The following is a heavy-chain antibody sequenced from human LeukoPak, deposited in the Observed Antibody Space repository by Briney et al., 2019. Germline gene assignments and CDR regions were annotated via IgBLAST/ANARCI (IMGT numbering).Heavy chain of an antibody. D-gene: IGHD3-22*01. Sequence: ASVKVSCKASGYTFTSYGMSWVRQAPGQGLEWMGWISSYNGNTNYAQKLQGRVTMTTDTSTSTAYMELRSLRSDDTAVYYCARDGRMGYYYDSSGYYSDYWGQGTLVTVSS. J-gene: IGHJ4*02. CDR2: ISSYNGNT. V-gene: IGHV1-18*01. CDR1: GYTFTSYG. CDR3: ARDGRMGYYYDSSGYYSDY.